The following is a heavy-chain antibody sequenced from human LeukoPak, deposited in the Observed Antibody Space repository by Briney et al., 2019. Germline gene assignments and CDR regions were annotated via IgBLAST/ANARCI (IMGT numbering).Heavy chain of an antibody. V-gene: IGHV1-2*02. CDR1: GYTFTGYY. J-gene: IGHJ4*02. CDR3: ARDYSGSGSYYVIFDY. Sequence: ASVKVSCKASGYTFTGYYIHWVRQAPGQGLEWMGWINPNSGGTNYAQKFQGRVIRTRDTSISTAYMELRSLSSDDTAVYFCARDYSGSGSYYVIFDYWGQGTLVTVSS. D-gene: IGHD3-10*01. CDR2: INPNSGGT.